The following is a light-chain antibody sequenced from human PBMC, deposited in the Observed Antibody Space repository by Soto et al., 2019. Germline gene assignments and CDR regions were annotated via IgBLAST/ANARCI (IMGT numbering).Light chain of an antibody. CDR3: SSDASSITYV. V-gene: IGLV2-14*01. CDR1: SSDIGGYNY. Sequence: QSVLTQPASVSGSPGQSITISCTGSSSDIGGYNYVSWYQQHPGKVPKLMIYEVSNRPSGVSFRFSGSKSGNTASPTISGLQAEDEADYYCSSDASSITYVFGTGTKVTVL. CDR2: EVS. J-gene: IGLJ1*01.